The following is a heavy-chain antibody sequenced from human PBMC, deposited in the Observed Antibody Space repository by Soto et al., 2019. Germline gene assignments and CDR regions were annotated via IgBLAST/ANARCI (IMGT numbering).Heavy chain of an antibody. D-gene: IGHD6-6*01. CDR1: GFTLSGYA. Sequence: EVQLVESGGGLAQPGGSLRLSCAASGFTLSGYAMDWVRQAPGKXLEYVSGISTNGVGTYYANSVQGRFTISRDNSKNTVYLQMGSLRPEDMAVYYCARRARPDFYYMDVWGKGTTVTVSS. V-gene: IGHV3-64*01. CDR2: ISTNGVGT. J-gene: IGHJ6*03. CDR3: ARRARPDFYYMDV.